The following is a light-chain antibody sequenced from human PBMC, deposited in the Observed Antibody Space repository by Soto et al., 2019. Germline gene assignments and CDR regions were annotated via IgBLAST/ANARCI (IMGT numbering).Light chain of an antibody. J-gene: IGKJ1*01. CDR2: DAS. CDR1: QNVNYN. CDR3: QQYNNWPRT. Sequence: IVMTQSPATLSVSPGERAALSCRASQNVNYNLAWYQQKPGQAPRLLIHDASVRATAIPARFSGSGSGTEFTLTISSLQSVDFAVYYCQQYNNWPRTFGQGTKVEIK. V-gene: IGKV3-15*01.